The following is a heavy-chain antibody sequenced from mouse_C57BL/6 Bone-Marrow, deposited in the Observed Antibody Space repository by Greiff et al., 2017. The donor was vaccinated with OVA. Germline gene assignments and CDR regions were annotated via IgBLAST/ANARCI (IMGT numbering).Heavy chain of an antibody. CDR2: IDPSDSYT. D-gene: IGHD2-4*01. J-gene: IGHJ2*01. CDR3: ARGDYGFDD. CDR1: GYTFTSYW. Sequence: QVQLQQPGAELVMPGASVKLSCKASGYTFTSYWMHWVKQRPGQGLEWIGEIDPSDSYTNYNQKFKGKSTLTVDKSSSTAYMQLSSLTSEDSAVYYCARGDYGFDDWGQGTTLTVSS. V-gene: IGHV1-69*01.